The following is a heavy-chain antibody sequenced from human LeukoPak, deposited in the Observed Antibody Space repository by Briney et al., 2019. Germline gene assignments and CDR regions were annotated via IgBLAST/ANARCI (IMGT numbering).Heavy chain of an antibody. CDR1: GGSISSYY. V-gene: IGHV4-59*01. Sequence: SETLSLTCTVSGGSISSYYWSWIRQPPGKGLEWIGYIYYSGSTNYNPSLKSRVTISVDTSKNQFSLKLSSVTAADTAVYYCATNLAGSSGYWLHDAFDIWGQGTMVTVSS. CDR2: IYYSGST. D-gene: IGHD3-22*01. J-gene: IGHJ3*02. CDR3: ATNLAGSSGYWLHDAFDI.